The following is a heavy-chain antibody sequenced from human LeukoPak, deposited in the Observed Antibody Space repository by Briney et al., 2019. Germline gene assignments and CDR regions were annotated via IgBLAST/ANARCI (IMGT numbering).Heavy chain of an antibody. CDR1: GYTFTSYD. V-gene: IGHV1-8*01. Sequence: ASVKVSCKASGYTFTSYDINWVRQATGQGLEWMGWMNPNSGNTGYAQKFQGRVTMTRNTSISTAYMELSSLRSEDTAVYYCVRGNKQGPTYIWGSYRYLFDYWGQGTLVTVSS. CDR3: VRGNKQGPTYIWGSYRYLFDY. J-gene: IGHJ4*02. CDR2: MNPNSGNT. D-gene: IGHD3-16*02.